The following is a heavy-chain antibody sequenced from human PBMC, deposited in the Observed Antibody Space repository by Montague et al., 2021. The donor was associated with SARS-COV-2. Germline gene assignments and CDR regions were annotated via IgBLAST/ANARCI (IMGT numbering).Heavy chain of an antibody. CDR2: MCYSDST. V-gene: IGHV4-59*01. J-gene: IGHJ6*02. CDR1: GGSISSNY. CDR3: ARARGGTIFGVIGAYYGLDI. Sequence: SETLSLTCTVSGGSISSNYWSWIRQSPGKGLERISYMCYSDSTKYNPSLKIRATVSIDTSKNQNSLTLSLMTAADTAVYYCARARGGTIFGVIGAYYGLDIWGQGTTVTVS. D-gene: IGHD3-3*01.